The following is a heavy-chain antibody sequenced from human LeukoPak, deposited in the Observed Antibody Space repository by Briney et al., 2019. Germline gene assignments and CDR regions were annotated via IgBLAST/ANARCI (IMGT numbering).Heavy chain of an antibody. D-gene: IGHD1-26*01. Sequence: SETLSLTCAVYGGSFSGYYWSWIRQPPGKGLEWIGEINHSGSTNYNPSLKSRVTISVDTSKNQFSLKLSSVTAADTAVYYCARGPLFGGSYPFDYWGQGTLVTVSS. CDR1: GGSFSGYY. V-gene: IGHV4-34*01. J-gene: IGHJ4*02. CDR3: ARGPLFGGSYPFDY. CDR2: INHSGST.